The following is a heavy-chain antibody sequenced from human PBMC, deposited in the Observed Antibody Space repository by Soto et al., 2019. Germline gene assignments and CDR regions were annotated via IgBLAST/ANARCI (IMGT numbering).Heavy chain of an antibody. CDR2: ISAYNGNT. Sequence: QVQLVQSGAEVKKPGASVKVSCKASGYTFTSYGISWVRQAPGQGLEWMGWISAYNGNTNYAQKLQGRVTMTTDTPTSKAYMELRSLRSDDTAVYYCARDVRIAVAGTYYYGMDVWGQGTTVTVSS. CDR3: ARDVRIAVAGTYYYGMDV. CDR1: GYTFTSYG. D-gene: IGHD6-19*01. J-gene: IGHJ6*02. V-gene: IGHV1-18*01.